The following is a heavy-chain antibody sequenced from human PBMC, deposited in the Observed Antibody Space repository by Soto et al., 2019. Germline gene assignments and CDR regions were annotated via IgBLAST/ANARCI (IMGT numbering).Heavy chain of an antibody. CDR3: ERARVTGIVIPSHWFDV. D-gene: IGHD2-21*02. CDR2: ISSSRRT. Sequence: SETLSLTCTVSGDSIVGVRYWSSIRQFPGRGQGWVGRISSSRRTYYNPALNNRISLSLDTSQNQFSLKLLSVSVADEDMGYYERARVTGIVIPSHWFDVWGQGTLVTVSS. J-gene: IGHJ5*02. V-gene: IGHV4-31*03. CDR1: GDSIVGVRY.